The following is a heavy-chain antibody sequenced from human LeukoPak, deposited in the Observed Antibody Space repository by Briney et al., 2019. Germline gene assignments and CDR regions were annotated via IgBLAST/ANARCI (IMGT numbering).Heavy chain of an antibody. J-gene: IGHJ5*02. Sequence: KPSETLSFTCTVSGGSISSYYWSWIPQPPGKGLKWIGYIYYSGSTNYNPSLRSRVTISVDTSKNQFSLKQSSVTAADTAVYYCARQYSGSGYSNWFDPWGQGTLVTVSS. D-gene: IGHD6-13*01. CDR2: IYYSGST. CDR3: ARQYSGSGYSNWFDP. CDR1: GGSISSYY. V-gene: IGHV4-59*01.